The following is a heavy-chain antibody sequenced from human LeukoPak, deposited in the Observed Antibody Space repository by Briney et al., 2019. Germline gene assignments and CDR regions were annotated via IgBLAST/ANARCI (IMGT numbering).Heavy chain of an antibody. D-gene: IGHD6-13*01. V-gene: IGHV3-30*18. CDR1: GFTFSSYG. CDR3: AKRCRGAAGSCLDY. J-gene: IGHJ4*02. CDR2: TSYGGSNK. Sequence: GGSLRLSCAASGFTFSSYGMHWVRQAPGKGLEWVAVTSYGGSNKYYADSVKGRFTISRDKSKNTLYLQMNSLRAEDTALYYCAKRCRGAAGSCLDYWGQGTLVTVSS.